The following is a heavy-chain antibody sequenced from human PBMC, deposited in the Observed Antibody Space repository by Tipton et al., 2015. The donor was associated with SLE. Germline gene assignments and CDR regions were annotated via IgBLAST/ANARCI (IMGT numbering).Heavy chain of an antibody. CDR1: GGSISSYY. D-gene: IGHD3-10*01. CDR3: ARGTGIERNYHYYFYMDV. V-gene: IGHV4-59*12. Sequence: TLSLTCTVSGGSISSYYWSWIRQPPGKGLEWLTYVFYSEPSNFNRAHYNPSLLGRVTISVDPSRNQFSLRLTSVTAADTAVYYRARGTGIERNYHYYFYMDVWGKGTTVTVSS. CDR2: VFYSEPSNFNRA. J-gene: IGHJ6*03.